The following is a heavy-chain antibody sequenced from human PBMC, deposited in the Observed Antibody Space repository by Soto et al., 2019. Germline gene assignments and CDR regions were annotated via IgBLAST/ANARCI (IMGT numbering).Heavy chain of an antibody. CDR3: AKDLITMVRGVIIPGY. CDR1: GFTFSSYW. V-gene: IGHV3-7*05. Sequence: GGSLRLSCAASGFTFSSYWMSWVRQAPGKGLEWVANIKQDGSEKYYVDSVKGRFTITRDNAKNSLYLQMNSLRAEDTAVYYCAKDLITMVRGVIIPGYWGQGT. CDR2: IKQDGSEK. J-gene: IGHJ4*02. D-gene: IGHD3-10*01.